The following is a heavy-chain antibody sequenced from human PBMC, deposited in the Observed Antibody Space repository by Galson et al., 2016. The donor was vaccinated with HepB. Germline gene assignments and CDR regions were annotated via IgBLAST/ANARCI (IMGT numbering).Heavy chain of an antibody. V-gene: IGHV3-53*01. J-gene: IGHJ6*04. Sequence: SLRLSCAASGLSVSSDYMGWVRQALGKGLEWVAVISSGGYTYYAQSVKGRLTISRDNSKNTLYLQMNRLRAEDTAVYYCARATRYFDWRYQYGMDVWGKGTTVTVSS. D-gene: IGHD3-9*01. CDR1: GLSVSSDY. CDR3: ARATRYFDWRYQYGMDV. CDR2: ISSGGYT.